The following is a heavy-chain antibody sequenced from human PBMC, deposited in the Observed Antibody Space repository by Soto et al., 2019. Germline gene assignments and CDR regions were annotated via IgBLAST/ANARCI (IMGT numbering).Heavy chain of an antibody. CDR1: GYSFTSYW. V-gene: IGHV5-10-1*01. Sequence: GKSLKISCKGSGYSFTSYWISWVRQMPGKGLEWMGRIDPSDSYTNYSPSFEGHVTISADKSISTAYLQWSSLRASDTAMYYCARRGTVTSDAFDIWGQGTMVTVSS. CDR2: IDPSDSYT. J-gene: IGHJ3*02. CDR3: ARRGTVTSDAFDI. D-gene: IGHD4-17*01.